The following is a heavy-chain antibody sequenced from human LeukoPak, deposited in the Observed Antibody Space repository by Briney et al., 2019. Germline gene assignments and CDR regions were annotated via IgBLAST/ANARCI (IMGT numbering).Heavy chain of an antibody. CDR3: ASAPYSSGWYGNDY. CDR1: GFTFSDYY. V-gene: IGHV3-11*01. Sequence: PGGSLSLSCAASGFTFSDYYMSWIRQAPGKGLEWVSYISSSGSTIYYADSVKGRFTISRDNAKNSLYLQMNSLRAEDTAVYYCASAPYSSGWYGNDYWGQGTLVTVSS. CDR2: ISSSGSTI. D-gene: IGHD6-19*01. J-gene: IGHJ4*02.